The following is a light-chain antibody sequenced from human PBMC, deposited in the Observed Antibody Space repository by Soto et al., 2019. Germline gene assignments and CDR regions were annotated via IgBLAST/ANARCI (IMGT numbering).Light chain of an antibody. CDR1: TGAVTTVHY. J-gene: IGLJ2*01. Sequence: QAVVTQEPSLTVSPGGTVTLTCGSSTGAVTTVHYPYWFQQKPGQAPRTLIYDTSDKHSWTPARFSGSLVGGKAALTLSGAQPEDEADYYCLLSSAGPVSPRVVFGGGTKLTVL. CDR3: LLSSAGPVSPRVV. CDR2: DTS. V-gene: IGLV7-46*01.